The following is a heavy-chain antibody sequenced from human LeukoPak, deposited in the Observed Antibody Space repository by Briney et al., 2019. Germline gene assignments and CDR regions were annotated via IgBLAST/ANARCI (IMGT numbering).Heavy chain of an antibody. CDR1: GGTFSSYA. J-gene: IGHJ4*02. Sequence: ASVKVSCKASGGTFSSYAINWVRQATGQGLEWMGWMNPNSGNTGYAQKFQGRVTMTRNTSISTAYMELSSLRSEDTAVYYCARRGYSSGWYRTPGALDYWGQGTLVTVSS. V-gene: IGHV1-8*02. CDR2: MNPNSGNT. CDR3: ARRGYSSGWYRTPGALDY. D-gene: IGHD6-19*01.